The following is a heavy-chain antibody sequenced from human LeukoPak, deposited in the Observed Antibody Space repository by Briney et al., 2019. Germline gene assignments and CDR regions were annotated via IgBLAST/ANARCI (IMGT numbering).Heavy chain of an antibody. CDR2: INVNGGAM. Sequence: GGSLRLSCAASGFSVINAWMSWVRQAPGQGLEWVSFINVNGGAMYYADFVKGRFTISRDNAKSSLYLEMNSLRVEDTAVYYCARGPRILAAGSYYFDYWGQGSLVTVSS. J-gene: IGHJ4*02. V-gene: IGHV3-11*01. D-gene: IGHD6-13*01. CDR3: ARGPRILAAGSYYFDY. CDR1: GFSVINAW.